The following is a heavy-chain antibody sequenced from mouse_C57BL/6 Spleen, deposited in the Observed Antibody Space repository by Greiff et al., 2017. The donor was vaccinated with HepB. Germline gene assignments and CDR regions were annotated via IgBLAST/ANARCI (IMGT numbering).Heavy chain of an antibody. J-gene: IGHJ2*01. D-gene: IGHD2-1*01. V-gene: IGHV1-22*01. CDR1: GYTFTDYN. CDR2: INPNNGGT. CDR3: ANQDSMVTGANWHYFDY. Sequence: EVQLQQSGPELVKPGASVKMSCKASGYTFTDYNMHWVKQSHGKSLEWIGYINPNNGGTSYNQKFKGKATLTVNQSSSTAYMELRSLTSEDSAVYYCANQDSMVTGANWHYFDYWGQGTTLTVSS.